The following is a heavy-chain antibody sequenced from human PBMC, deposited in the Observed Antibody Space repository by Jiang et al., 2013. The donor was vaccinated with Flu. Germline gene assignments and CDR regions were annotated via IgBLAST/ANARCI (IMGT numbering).Heavy chain of an antibody. CDR2: IYSGGST. V-gene: IGHV3-66*04. CDR3: ARHYGGRQPYSFDY. CDR1: GFTVSSNY. Sequence: QLVESGGGLVQPGGSLRLSCAASGFTVSSNYMSWVRQAPGKGLEWVSVIYSGGSTYYADSVKGRFTISRDSSKNTLYLQMNSLRAEDTAVYYCARHYGGRQPYSFDYWGQGTLVTVSS. J-gene: IGHJ4*02. D-gene: IGHD4-23*01.